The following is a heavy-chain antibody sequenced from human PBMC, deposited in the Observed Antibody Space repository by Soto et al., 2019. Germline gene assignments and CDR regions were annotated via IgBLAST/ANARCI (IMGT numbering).Heavy chain of an antibody. D-gene: IGHD5-12*01. CDR2: ISSSSSYT. Sequence: WGSLRLSCAASGFTFSDYYMSWIRQAPGKGLEWVSYISSSSSYTNYADSVKGRFTISRDNAKNSLYLQMNSLRAEDTAVYYCARDSGYDLNWFDPWGQGTLVTVSS. CDR1: GFTFSDYY. CDR3: ARDSGYDLNWFDP. J-gene: IGHJ5*02. V-gene: IGHV3-11*06.